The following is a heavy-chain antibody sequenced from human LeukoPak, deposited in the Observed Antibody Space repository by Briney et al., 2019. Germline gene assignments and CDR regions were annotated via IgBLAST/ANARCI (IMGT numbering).Heavy chain of an antibody. CDR3: PRDTAMDY. CDR2: ISYDGSNK. Sequence: GGSLRLSCAASGFTFSSYGMHWVRQAPGKGLEWVAVISYDGSNKYYADSVKGRFTISRDNSKNTLYLQMNSLRAEDTAVYYCPRDTAMDYWGQGTLVTVPS. CDR1: GFTFSSYG. D-gene: IGHD5-18*01. J-gene: IGHJ4*02. V-gene: IGHV3-30*03.